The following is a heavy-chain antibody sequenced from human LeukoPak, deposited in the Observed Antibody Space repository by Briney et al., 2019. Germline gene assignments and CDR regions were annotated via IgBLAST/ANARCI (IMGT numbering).Heavy chain of an antibody. CDR2: IYYTGNT. V-gene: IGHV4-39*01. CDR3: ARGHTGYRLLRFDP. Sequence: PSETLSLTCTVSGGSISSSTYNWGWVRQPPGKGLEWIGSIYYTGNTYYNPSLKSRLTMSVDTSKNQFSLKLSSVTAADTAVYYCARGHTGYRLLRFDPWGQGTLVTVSS. D-gene: IGHD5-12*01. J-gene: IGHJ5*02. CDR1: GGSISSSTYN.